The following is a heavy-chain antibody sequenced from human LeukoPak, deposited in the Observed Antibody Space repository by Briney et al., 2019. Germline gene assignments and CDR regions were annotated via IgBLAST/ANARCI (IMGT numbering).Heavy chain of an antibody. CDR2: IYYSGST. Sequence: PSETLSLTCTVSGGSISSYYWSWIRQPPGKGLEWIGYIYYSGSTNYNPSLKSRVTISVDTSKNQFSLKLSSVTAADTAVYYCARHFDTFRDYWGQGTLVTLSS. V-gene: IGHV4-59*01. CDR1: GGSISSYY. CDR3: ARHFDTFRDY. D-gene: IGHD3-9*01. J-gene: IGHJ4*02.